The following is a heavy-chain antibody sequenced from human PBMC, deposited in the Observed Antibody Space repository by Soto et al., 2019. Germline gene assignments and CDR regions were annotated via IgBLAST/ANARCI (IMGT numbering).Heavy chain of an antibody. J-gene: IGHJ6*02. CDR3: ARVIVAARLYHYYGMDV. Sequence: SETLSLTCTVSGGSISSYYWSWIRQPPGKGLEWIGYIYYSGSTNYNPSLKSQVTISVDTSKNQFSLKLSSVTAADTAVYYCARVIVAARLYHYYGMDVWGQGT. CDR2: IYYSGST. D-gene: IGHD6-6*01. CDR1: GGSISSYY. V-gene: IGHV4-59*01.